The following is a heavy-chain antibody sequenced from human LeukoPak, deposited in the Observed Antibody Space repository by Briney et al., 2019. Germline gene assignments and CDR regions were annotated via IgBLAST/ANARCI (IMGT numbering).Heavy chain of an antibody. Sequence: GASVKVSCKASGFTFNNYRFTWVRQFPGQGLEWVGRISGNNGNRNYAQKLQGRVTMTTDTSTSTGYMELRSLTFDDTAVYYCASAHQLPHDAFDVWGQGTVVTVSS. CDR2: ISGNNGNR. CDR3: ASAHQLPHDAFDV. V-gene: IGHV1-18*04. J-gene: IGHJ3*01. CDR1: GFTFNNYR. D-gene: IGHD1-1*01.